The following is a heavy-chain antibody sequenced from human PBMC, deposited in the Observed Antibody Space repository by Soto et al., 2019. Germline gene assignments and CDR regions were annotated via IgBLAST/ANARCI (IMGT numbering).Heavy chain of an antibody. CDR2: IYSGGSI. D-gene: IGHD1-26*01. Sequence: VQLVESGGGLIQAGGSLRLSCAVSGFTVSNNFMMWVRQAPGKGLEWVSLIYSGGSISYTDSVKGRFTISRDGSMNMLYLQMNSVTAEDTAVYYCASDGNGQRGSPQWGQGTLVTVSS. CDR3: ASDGNGQRGSPQ. V-gene: IGHV3-53*02. CDR1: GFTVSNNF. J-gene: IGHJ4*02.